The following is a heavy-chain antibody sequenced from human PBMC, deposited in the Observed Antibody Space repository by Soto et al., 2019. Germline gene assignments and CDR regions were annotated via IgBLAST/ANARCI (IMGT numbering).Heavy chain of an antibody. J-gene: IGHJ4*02. CDR2: IHYSGST. Sequence: PSETLSLTCTVSGGSISSYYWSWIRQPPGKGLEWIGYIHYSGSTDYNPSLKSRVTISVDTSKNQFSLKLSSVTAADTAVYYCARPGYGGVDYWGQGTLLSVS. CDR1: GGSISSYY. D-gene: IGHD6-13*01. V-gene: IGHV4-59*08. CDR3: ARPGYGGVDY.